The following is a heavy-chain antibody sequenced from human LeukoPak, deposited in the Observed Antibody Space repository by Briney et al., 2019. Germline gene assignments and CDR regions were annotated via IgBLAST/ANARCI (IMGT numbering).Heavy chain of an antibody. CDR3: ARGVTTVTT. J-gene: IGHJ5*02. CDR2: VYSGGSA. Sequence: GGSLRLSCAASGFTVSNNYMGWVRQAPGQGLEWVSFVYSGGSAYYADSVKGRFTISRDNSKNTLYLQMNSLRAEDTAVYYCARGVTTVTTWGQGTLVTVSS. V-gene: IGHV3-66*01. D-gene: IGHD4-17*01. CDR1: GFTVSNNY.